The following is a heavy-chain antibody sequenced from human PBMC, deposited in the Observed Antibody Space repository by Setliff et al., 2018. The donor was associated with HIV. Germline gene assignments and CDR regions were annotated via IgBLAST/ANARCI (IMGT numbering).Heavy chain of an antibody. V-gene: IGHV3-7*01. CDR2: VKQDGSDK. D-gene: IGHD1-26*01. J-gene: IGHJ4*02. CDR3: ARDPILGGPDFFDY. CDR1: GFSFGSYW. Sequence: LRLSCAASGFSFGSYWMSWVRQAPGKGLEWVANVKQDGSDKYYVDSVKGRFTISRDNAKNSLYLQMNSLRAEDTAVYYCARDPILGGPDFFDYWGQGTLVTVSS.